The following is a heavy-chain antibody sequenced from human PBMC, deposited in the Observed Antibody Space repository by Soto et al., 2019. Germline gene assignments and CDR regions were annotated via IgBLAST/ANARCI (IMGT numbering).Heavy chain of an antibody. J-gene: IGHJ5*02. Sequence: QVQLQESGPGLVKPSQTLSLTCTVSGGSISGGDNYWSWIRQHPGKGLEWIGYIHYSGNTYYNPSLERRVTLSVDTSTNQVSLKLSSVTAADTAVYYCGRATGYCSSTSCPPMESFWFDPWGQGTLVTVSS. D-gene: IGHD2-2*01. CDR3: GRATGYCSSTSCPPMESFWFDP. CDR2: IHYSGNT. V-gene: IGHV4-31*03. CDR1: GGSISGGDNY.